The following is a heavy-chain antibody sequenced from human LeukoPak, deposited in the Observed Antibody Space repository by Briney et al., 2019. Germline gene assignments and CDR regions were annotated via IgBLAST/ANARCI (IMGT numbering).Heavy chain of an antibody. Sequence: GGSLRLSCAASGLTFSTSAMNWVRQAPGKGREWVSVILRGGSPYYAVSVKGRFTISRDDSKNTLYLQMNSLRAEDAAVYYCARAQMYYYGSGSYYNPERNYYFDYWGQGTLVTVSS. D-gene: IGHD3-10*01. CDR2: ILRGGSP. J-gene: IGHJ4*02. V-gene: IGHV3-53*01. CDR3: ARAQMYYYGSGSYYNPERNYYFDY. CDR1: GLTFSTSA.